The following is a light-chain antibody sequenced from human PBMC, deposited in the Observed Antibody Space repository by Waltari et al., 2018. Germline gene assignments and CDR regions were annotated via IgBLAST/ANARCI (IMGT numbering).Light chain of an antibody. CDR3: QQHNNWPPGGT. CDR1: QSVSSN. V-gene: IGKV3-15*01. J-gene: IGKJ1*01. Sequence: ETVTTQPPATLSESQGERATLSCTASQSVSSNLAWNQQKPGQAPRLLIYVASTRATDIPARFSGSGSGTEFTLTISSLQSEDSATYFCQQHNNWPPGGTFGQGTKVEIK. CDR2: VAS.